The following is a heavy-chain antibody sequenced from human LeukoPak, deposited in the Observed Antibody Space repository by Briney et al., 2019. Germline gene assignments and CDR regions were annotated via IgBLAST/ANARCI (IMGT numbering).Heavy chain of an antibody. Sequence: PSETLSLTCTVSGGSISSYYWSWIRQPPGKGLEWIGYIYYSGSTNYNPSLKSRVTISVDTSKNQFSLKLSSVTAADTAVYYCARSCSSTSCYIYWGQGTLVTVSP. CDR2: IYYSGST. D-gene: IGHD2-2*02. J-gene: IGHJ4*02. V-gene: IGHV4-59*08. CDR3: ARSCSSTSCYIY. CDR1: GGSISSYY.